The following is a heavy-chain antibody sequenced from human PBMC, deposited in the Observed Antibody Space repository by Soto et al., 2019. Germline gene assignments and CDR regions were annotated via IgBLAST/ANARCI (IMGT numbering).Heavy chain of an antibody. CDR2: IYHSGST. D-gene: IGHD3-10*01. Sequence: QVQLQESGPGLVKPSGTLSLTCAVSGGSISSSNWWSWVRQPPGKGLEWIGKIYHSGSTNYNPSLKSRVTISVDKSKTQCSLKLSSVTAADTAVYYCARVYMVRGTIIRYFDYWGQGTLVTVSS. J-gene: IGHJ4*02. V-gene: IGHV4-4*02. CDR3: ARVYMVRGTIIRYFDY. CDR1: GGSISSSNW.